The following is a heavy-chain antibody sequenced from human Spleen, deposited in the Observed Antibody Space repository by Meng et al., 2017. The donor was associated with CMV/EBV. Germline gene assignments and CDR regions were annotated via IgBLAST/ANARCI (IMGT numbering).Heavy chain of an antibody. D-gene: IGHD3-3*01. Sequence: ASVKVSCKASGYTFNNYAISWVRQAPGQGLEWMGWISAYSGYTNSAQKFQGRVAMTTDASTSTVYMELSSLRSEDTAVYYCARGGITIFGVVIIDYYYGMDVWGQGTTVTVSS. CDR3: ARGGITIFGVVIIDYYYGMDV. J-gene: IGHJ6*02. V-gene: IGHV1-18*01. CDR1: GYTFNNYA. CDR2: ISAYSGYT.